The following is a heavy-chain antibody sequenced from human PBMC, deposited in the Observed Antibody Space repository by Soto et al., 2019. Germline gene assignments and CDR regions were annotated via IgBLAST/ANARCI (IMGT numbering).Heavy chain of an antibody. V-gene: IGHV4-34*01. CDR2: INHSGST. Sequence: PSETLSLTCAVYGGSFSGYYWGWIRQPPGKGLEWIGEINHSGSTNYNPSLKSRVTISVDTSKNQFSLKLSSVTAADTAVYYCAREPADYGDYGIEYGMDVWGQGTTVTVSS. J-gene: IGHJ6*02. CDR3: AREPADYGDYGIEYGMDV. CDR1: GGSFSGYY. D-gene: IGHD4-17*01.